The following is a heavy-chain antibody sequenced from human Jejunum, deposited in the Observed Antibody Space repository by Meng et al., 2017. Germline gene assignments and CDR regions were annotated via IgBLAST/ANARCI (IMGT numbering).Heavy chain of an antibody. Sequence: QGQTGQVVTELENPGASVKVSSKAFGYTVSSQSLNWVPQAPGQGLEWIGWINTNTGNANYGPDFTGRFVFSLDTSGSTAYLQISSLSAEDTAVYYCARHTGNLGLDYWGQGTLVTVSS. CDR2: INTNTGNA. CDR3: ARHTGNLGLDY. J-gene: IGHJ4*02. V-gene: IGHV7-4-1*02. CDR1: GYTVSSQS. D-gene: IGHD4-23*01.